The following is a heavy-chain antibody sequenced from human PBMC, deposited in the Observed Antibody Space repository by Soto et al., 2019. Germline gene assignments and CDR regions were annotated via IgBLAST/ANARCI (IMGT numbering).Heavy chain of an antibody. D-gene: IGHD6-6*01. CDR3: ARVGIAARPVDY. CDR1: GGSFSGYY. Sequence: SETLSLTCAVYGGSFSGYYWSWIRQPPGKGLEWIGEINHSGSTNYNPSLKSRVTISVDTSKNQFSLKLSSVTAADTAVYYCARVGIAARPVDYWGQGTLVTVS. J-gene: IGHJ4*02. CDR2: INHSGST. V-gene: IGHV4-34*01.